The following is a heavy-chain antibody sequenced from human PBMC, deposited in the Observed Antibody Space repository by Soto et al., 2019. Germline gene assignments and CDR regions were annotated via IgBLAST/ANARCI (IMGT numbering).Heavy chain of an antibody. J-gene: IGHJ6*02. V-gene: IGHV1-2*02. Sequence: QLLQSGAEVRKPGASVKVSCKASGYTFIDYYMHWVRQAPGQGLEWMGWINPDTDDTHYAQKFPGRLIMTRDTSINTVYMELSRLTSDDPAVYYCARDYFDRSGLYGMDLWGQGTTVTVSS. CDR1: GYTFIDYY. CDR3: ARDYFDRSGLYGMDL. CDR2: INPDTDDT. D-gene: IGHD3-22*01.